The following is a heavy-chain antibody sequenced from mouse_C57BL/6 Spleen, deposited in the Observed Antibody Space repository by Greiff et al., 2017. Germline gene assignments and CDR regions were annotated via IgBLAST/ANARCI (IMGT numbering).Heavy chain of an antibody. Sequence: QVQLQQPGAELVKPGASVKLFCQASGFPFTSHWMPWVKQRPGRGLEWNGRIDPNSGGTKYNEKFKSKATLTVDKPSSTAYRQLSSLTSEDSAVYYCSRGEDGLAYWGQGTLVTVSA. CDR2: IDPNSGGT. CDR3: SRGEDGLAY. J-gene: IGHJ3*01. V-gene: IGHV1-72*01. D-gene: IGHD2-3*01. CDR1: GFPFTSHW.